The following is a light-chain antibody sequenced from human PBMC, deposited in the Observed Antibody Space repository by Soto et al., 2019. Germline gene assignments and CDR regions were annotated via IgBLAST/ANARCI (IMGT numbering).Light chain of an antibody. CDR2: DDS. CDR3: LSGDEDMGV. V-gene: IGLV3-22*01. CDR1: VLGKND. J-gene: IGLJ1*01. Sequence: SYALTHLPSVSVSPGQTARITCSGDVLGKNDADWDQQKPGQAPELMIYDDSEPYTGTPERFSGSTSGNTTPLTISRLLTEDEADYYCLSGDEDMGVFGTGTKVTVL.